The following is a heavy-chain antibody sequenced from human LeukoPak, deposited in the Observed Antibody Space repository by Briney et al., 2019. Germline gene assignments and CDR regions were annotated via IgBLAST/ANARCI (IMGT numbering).Heavy chain of an antibody. V-gene: IGHV1-46*01. D-gene: IGHD3-9*01. CDR1: GYTFTSYY. Sequence: GASVEVSCKASGYTFTSYYMHWVRQAPGQGLEWMGIINPSGGSTSYAQKFQGRVTMTRDTSTSTVYMELSSLRSEDTAVYYCARGILTGSPSSDRDYWGQGTLVTVSS. CDR2: INPSGGST. J-gene: IGHJ4*02. CDR3: ARGILTGSPSSDRDY.